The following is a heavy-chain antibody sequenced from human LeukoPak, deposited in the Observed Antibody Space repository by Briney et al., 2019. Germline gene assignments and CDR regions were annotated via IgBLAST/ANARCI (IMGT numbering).Heavy chain of an antibody. J-gene: IGHJ5*01. Sequence: SQTLSLTCTVSGGSINSDYYWSWFCQSPGKGLEWIAYIYHSGNTYYNPSLKSRVTMSVDTSTNRFSLRLSYVTAADTAVYYCARRGPGYCSGGRCFGWFDSWGQGTLVTVSS. D-gene: IGHD2-15*01. CDR1: GGSINSDYY. CDR3: ARRGPGYCSGGRCFGWFDS. CDR2: IYHSGNT. V-gene: IGHV4-30-4*01.